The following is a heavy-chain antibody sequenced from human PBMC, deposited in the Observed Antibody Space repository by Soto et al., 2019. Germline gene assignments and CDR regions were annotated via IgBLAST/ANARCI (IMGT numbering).Heavy chain of an antibody. Sequence: ASVKVSCKVSGSTLTEFSIHWVRQAPGKGLEWMGGFDPEDGETIYARKFQGRVTMTEDTSTDTAYMELSSLRSEDTAVYYCATFPKTHMIVVAFDYWGQGTLVTVSS. V-gene: IGHV1-24*01. D-gene: IGHD3-22*01. CDR1: GSTLTEFS. CDR3: ATFPKTHMIVVAFDY. CDR2: FDPEDGET. J-gene: IGHJ4*02.